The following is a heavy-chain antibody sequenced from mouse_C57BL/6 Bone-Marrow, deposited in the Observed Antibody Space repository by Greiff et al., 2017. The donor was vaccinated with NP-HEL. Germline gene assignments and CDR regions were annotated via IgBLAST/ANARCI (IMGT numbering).Heavy chain of an antibody. J-gene: IGHJ2*01. CDR3: ARIGFTTVVATDFDY. CDR1: GYTFTSYG. Sequence: VQGVESGAELARPGASVKLSCKASGYTFTSYGISWVKQRTGQGLEWIGEIYPRSGNTYYNEKFKGKATLTADKSSSTAYMELRSLTSEDSAVYFCARIGFTTVVATDFDYWGQGTTLTVSS. V-gene: IGHV1-81*01. CDR2: IYPRSGNT. D-gene: IGHD1-1*01.